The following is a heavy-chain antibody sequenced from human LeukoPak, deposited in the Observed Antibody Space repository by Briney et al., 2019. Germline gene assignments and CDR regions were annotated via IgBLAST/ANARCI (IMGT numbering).Heavy chain of an antibody. CDR3: ARRFSGYVPFDY. CDR2: FDPEDGET. CDR1: GYTLTELS. V-gene: IGHV1-24*01. Sequence: ASVKVSCKVSGYTLTELSMHWVRQAPGKGLEWMGGFDPEDGETIYAQKFQGRVTMTRNTSISTAYMELSSLRSEDTAVYYCARRFSGYVPFDYWGQGTLVTVSS. D-gene: IGHD5-12*01. J-gene: IGHJ4*02.